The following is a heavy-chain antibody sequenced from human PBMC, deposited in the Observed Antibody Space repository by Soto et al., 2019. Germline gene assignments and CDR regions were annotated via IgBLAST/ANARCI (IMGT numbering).Heavy chain of an antibody. CDR3: AINYYDSSAYLY. V-gene: IGHV1-46*01. J-gene: IGHJ4*02. D-gene: IGHD3-22*01. CDR2: IDPSGNGT. CDR1: GHTLINYY. Sequence: QVQLVQSGAEVKKPWASVKVSCKASGHTLINYYMHWVRQAPGQGLDWLGKIDPSGNGTSYAERFQGRITLTSDTSTNTVYVELSSLRSEDTTIYYCAINYYDSSAYLYWGQGTLVTVSS.